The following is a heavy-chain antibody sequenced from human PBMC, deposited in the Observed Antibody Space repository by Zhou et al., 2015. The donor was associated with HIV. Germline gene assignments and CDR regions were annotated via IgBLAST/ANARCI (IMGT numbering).Heavy chain of an antibody. V-gene: IGHV3-9*03. CDR1: GFTFDDYA. J-gene: IGHJ4*02. CDR3: AKNHLAAAGMNY. Sequence: EVQLVESGGGLVQPGRSLRLSCAASGFTFDDYAMHWVRQAPGKGLEWVSGISWNSGSIGYADSVKGRFTISRDNAKNSLYLQMNSLRAEDMALYYCAKNHLAAAGMNYWGQGTLVTVSS. CDR2: ISWNSGSI. D-gene: IGHD6-13*01.